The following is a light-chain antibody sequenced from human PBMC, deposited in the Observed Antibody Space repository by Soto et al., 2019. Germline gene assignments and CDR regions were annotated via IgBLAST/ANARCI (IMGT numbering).Light chain of an antibody. V-gene: IGKV1-5*03. CDR1: QTISSW. J-gene: IGKJ1*01. Sequence: DIQMTQSPSTLSGSVGDRVTITCRASQTISSWLAWYQQKPGKAPKLLIYKASTLKSGVPSSFSGSGSGTEFTLTISSLQPDDFANYYCQHYNSYSEAFGQGTKVERK. CDR3: QHYNSYSEA. CDR2: KAS.